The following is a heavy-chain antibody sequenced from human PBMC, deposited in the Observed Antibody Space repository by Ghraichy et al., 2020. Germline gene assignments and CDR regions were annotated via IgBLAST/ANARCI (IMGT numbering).Heavy chain of an antibody. J-gene: IGHJ4*02. D-gene: IGHD2-15*01. CDR1: GFIFSSYS. CDR2: TRSDSTNI. V-gene: IGHV3-48*01. Sequence: GGSLRLSCAASGFIFSSYSMNWVRQAPGKGLEWVAYTRSDSTNIQYADSVRGRFTVSTDSAKNSLYLQMNSLSVEDTAVYYCVRDSAWSFDYWGQGTLVTVSS. CDR3: VRDSAWSFDY.